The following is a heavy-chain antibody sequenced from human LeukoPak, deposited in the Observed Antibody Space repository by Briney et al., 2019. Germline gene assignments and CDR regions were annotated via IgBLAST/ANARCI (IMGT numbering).Heavy chain of an antibody. Sequence: ASLKVSCKASGYTFTANYMHWVRQAPGQGLEYMGWINSNSGGTNYAQKFQGRVTMTRHTSISTVYMELSGLRSDDTAVYYCARDLGGNALDIWGQGTVVTVSS. D-gene: IGHD3-16*01. CDR2: INSNSGGT. J-gene: IGHJ3*02. CDR3: ARDLGGNALDI. CDR1: GYTFTANY. V-gene: IGHV1-2*02.